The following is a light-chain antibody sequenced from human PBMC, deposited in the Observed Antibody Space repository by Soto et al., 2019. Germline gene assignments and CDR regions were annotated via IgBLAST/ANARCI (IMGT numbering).Light chain of an antibody. Sequence: DIRMTQSPSTLSASMGARVTITCRASQSLNGRLAWYQQKPGRPPKLLIYDVSFLESGVPSRFSGSGSGTDFNLTISSLRPDDFATFYCQQYKVYPYTFGQGTRLDIQ. CDR1: QSLNGR. V-gene: IGKV1-5*01. CDR3: QQYKVYPYT. CDR2: DVS. J-gene: IGKJ2*01.